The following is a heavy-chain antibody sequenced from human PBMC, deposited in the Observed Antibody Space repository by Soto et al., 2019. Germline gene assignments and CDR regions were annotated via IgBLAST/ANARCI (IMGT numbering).Heavy chain of an antibody. CDR1: GFTFSNAW. Sequence: SPRLSCAASGFTFSNAWMNWGRQAPGKGLEWVGRIKSKTDGGTTDYAAPVKGRFTISRDDSKNTLYLQMNSLKTEDTAVYYCTTLARYVSGVDVWGQGTTVTVSS. D-gene: IGHD3-16*01. CDR3: TTLARYVSGVDV. CDR2: IKSKTDGGTT. J-gene: IGHJ6*02. V-gene: IGHV3-15*07.